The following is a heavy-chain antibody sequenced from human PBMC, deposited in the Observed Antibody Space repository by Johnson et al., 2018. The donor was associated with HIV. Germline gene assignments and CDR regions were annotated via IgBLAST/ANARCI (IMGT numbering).Heavy chain of an antibody. CDR1: GFTFSSYG. D-gene: IGHD6-6*01. CDR3: ARVSSIAALWDAFDI. Sequence: QMLLVESGGGVVQPGRSLRLSCVASGFTFSSYGMHWVRQAPGKGLEWVAFIRYDGSNKYYADSVKGRFTISRDNSKNTLYLQMNSLRAEDTAMYYCARVSSIAALWDAFDIWGQGTMVTVSS. J-gene: IGHJ3*02. CDR2: IRYDGSNK. V-gene: IGHV3-30*02.